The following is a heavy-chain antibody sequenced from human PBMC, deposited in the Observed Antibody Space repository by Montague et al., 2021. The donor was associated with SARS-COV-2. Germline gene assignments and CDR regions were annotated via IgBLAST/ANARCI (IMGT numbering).Heavy chain of an antibody. CDR1: GGSFSGYY. V-gene: IGHV4-34*01. J-gene: IGHJ6*03. D-gene: IGHD2-2*02. Sequence: SETLSLTCAVYGGSFSGYYWSWIRQPPGKGLEWIGEISQSGNTKYNPSLQSRVSISLDTSRDQFSLKVSSVTAADTAIYYCARLGDGIVPSPILGLGPYYSFYYMDVWGKGTTVTVSS. CDR3: ARLGDGIVPSPILGLGPYYSFYYMDV. CDR2: ISQSGNT.